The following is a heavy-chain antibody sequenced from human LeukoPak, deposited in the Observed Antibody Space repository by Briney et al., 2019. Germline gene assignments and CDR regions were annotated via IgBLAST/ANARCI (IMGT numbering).Heavy chain of an antibody. D-gene: IGHD5-18*01. CDR2: IIPIFGTA. CDR3: ARAVVDTATDYYYYYMDV. CDR1: GGTFSSYA. Sequence: SVKVSCKASGGTFSSYAISWVRQAPGQGLEWMGGIIPIFGTANYAQKFQGRVTITADKSTSTAYMELSSLRSEDTAVYYCARAVVDTATDYYYYYMDVWGKGTTVTVSS. J-gene: IGHJ6*03. V-gene: IGHV1-69*06.